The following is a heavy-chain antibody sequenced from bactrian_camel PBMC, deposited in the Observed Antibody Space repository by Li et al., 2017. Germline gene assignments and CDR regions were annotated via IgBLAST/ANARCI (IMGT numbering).Heavy chain of an antibody. V-gene: IGHV3-3*01. CDR3: AAAVPFLTCPRNIGTSHFAS. D-gene: IGHD4*01. Sequence: QVQLVESGGRSVQAGDSLRLSCKAPGYITSRRCIGWFRQVPGKEREGVAAIYPITGRVYYADSAVGRFVISQDMSKNMVVLQMDNLKPEDTAMYYCAAAVPFLTCPRNIGTSHFASWGQGTQVTVS. J-gene: IGHJ6*01. CDR1: GYITSRRC. CDR2: IYPITGRV.